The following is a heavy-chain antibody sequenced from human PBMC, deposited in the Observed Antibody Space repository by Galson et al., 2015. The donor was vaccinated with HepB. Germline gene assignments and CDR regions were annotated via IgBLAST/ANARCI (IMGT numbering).Heavy chain of an antibody. Sequence: SLRLSCAASGFTFSSYAMHWVRQAPGKGLEWVAVISYDGSNKYYADSVKGRFTISRDNSKNTLYLQMNSLRAEDTAVYYCARDNHDILTGYLRAGWFDPWGQGTLVTVSS. CDR1: GFTFSSYA. CDR3: ARDNHDILTGYLRAGWFDP. V-gene: IGHV3-30*04. J-gene: IGHJ5*02. CDR2: ISYDGSNK. D-gene: IGHD3-9*01.